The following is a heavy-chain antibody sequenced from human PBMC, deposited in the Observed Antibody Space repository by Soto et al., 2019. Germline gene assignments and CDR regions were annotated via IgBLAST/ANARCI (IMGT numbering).Heavy chain of an antibody. Sequence: EVQLLESGGGLVQPGGSLRLSCAASGFTFSSYAMSWVRQAPGKGLEWVSAISGSGGSTYYADSVKGRFTISRDNSKNRLYLEMHSLRAEDTAVYYFRRVVNYFDYWGQGTLVTVSS. CDR3: RRVVNYFDY. J-gene: IGHJ4*02. CDR2: ISGSGGST. D-gene: IGHD3-3*01. CDR1: GFTFSSYA. V-gene: IGHV3-23*01.